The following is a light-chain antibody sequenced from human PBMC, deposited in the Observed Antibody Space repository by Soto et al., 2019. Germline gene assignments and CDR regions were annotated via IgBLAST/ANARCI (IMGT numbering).Light chain of an antibody. CDR2: DND. Sequence: QTVVTQPPSVSAAPGQKVTISCSGDNSNIGNNYVSWYQQLPETAPKLLIYDNDKRPSGIPDRFSGSKSGTSATLGIAGLQTGDEADYYCGTWDSSLSVVLFGGGTKLTVL. CDR1: NSNIGNNY. V-gene: IGLV1-51*01. CDR3: GTWDSSLSVVL. J-gene: IGLJ2*01.